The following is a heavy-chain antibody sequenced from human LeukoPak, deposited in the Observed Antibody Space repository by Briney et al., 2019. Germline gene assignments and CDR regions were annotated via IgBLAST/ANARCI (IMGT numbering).Heavy chain of an antibody. CDR1: GFTFSSYG. CDR2: IWYDGSNK. Sequence: PGGSLRLSCAASGFTFSSYGMRWVRQAPGKGLEWVAVIWYDGSNKYYADSVKGRFTISRDNSKNTLYLQMNSLRAEDTAVYYCAKDGVPGDSSGYYPDYWGQGTLVTVSS. D-gene: IGHD3-22*01. J-gene: IGHJ4*02. CDR3: AKDGVPGDSSGYYPDY. V-gene: IGHV3-33*06.